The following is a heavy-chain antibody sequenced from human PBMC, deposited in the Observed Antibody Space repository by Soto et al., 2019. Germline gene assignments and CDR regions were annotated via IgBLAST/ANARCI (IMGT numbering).Heavy chain of an antibody. J-gene: IGHJ4*02. D-gene: IGHD3-10*01. V-gene: IGHV1-69*13. CDR3: ARARTSGSYLDY. CDR2: IIPIFGTA. CDR1: GGTFSSYA. Sequence: ASVKVSCKASGGTFSSYAISWVRQAPGQGLEWMGGIIPIFGTANYAQKFQGRVTITADESTSTAYMELSSLRSEDTAVYYCARARTSGSYLDYWGQGTLVTVSS.